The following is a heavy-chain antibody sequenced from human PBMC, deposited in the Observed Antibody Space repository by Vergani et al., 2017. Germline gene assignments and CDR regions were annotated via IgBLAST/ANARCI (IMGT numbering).Heavy chain of an antibody. CDR1: GYTFTDHY. J-gene: IGHJ6*04. CDR3: ATPQTVTTGGMEV. D-gene: IGHD4-17*01. CDR2: VDPEDGET. Sequence: EVQLVQSGAEVKKPGATMKISCKVSGYTFTDHYMHWVQPAPGKGLEWMGLVDPEDGETIYAEKFKGRVTIAADTSTDTAHLVLSSLRSEDTAVYYCATPQTVTTGGMEVWGKGTTVIVSS. V-gene: IGHV1-69-2*01.